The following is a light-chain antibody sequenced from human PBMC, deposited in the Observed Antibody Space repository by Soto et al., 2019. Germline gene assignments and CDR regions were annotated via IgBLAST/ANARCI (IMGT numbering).Light chain of an antibody. CDR1: SSDVGVYNY. V-gene: IGLV2-11*01. Sequence: QSVLTQPRSVSGSLGQSVTISCTGTSSDVGVYNYVSWYQQYPGKAPKIMIYDVSKRPSGVPDRFSGSKSDNTASLTISGLQAEDEADYYCCSYAGSYTFVFGIGTKV. CDR3: CSYAGSYTFV. J-gene: IGLJ1*01. CDR2: DVS.